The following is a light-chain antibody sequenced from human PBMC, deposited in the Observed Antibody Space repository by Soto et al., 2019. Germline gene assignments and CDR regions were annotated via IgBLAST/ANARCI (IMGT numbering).Light chain of an antibody. Sequence: DIVMTQSPDSRAVSLGERATINCKSSQSVLYSSNNKNYLAWYQQKPGQPPKLLIYWASTRESGVPDRFSGSGSGTDFTLTISSLQAEDVAVYYCQQYYITPLTFGQGTNVEIK. CDR2: WAS. CDR1: QSVLYSSNNKNY. CDR3: QQYYITPLT. V-gene: IGKV4-1*01. J-gene: IGKJ1*01.